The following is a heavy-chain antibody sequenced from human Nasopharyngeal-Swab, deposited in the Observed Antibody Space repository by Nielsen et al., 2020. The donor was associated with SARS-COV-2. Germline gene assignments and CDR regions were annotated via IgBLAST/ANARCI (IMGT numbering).Heavy chain of an antibody. CDR1: GGTFSSYA. V-gene: IGHV1-69*13. D-gene: IGHD3-22*01. CDR3: ARDLYYDSSGHWYYYYGMDV. J-gene: IGHJ6*02. Sequence: SVKVSCKASGGTFSSYAISWVRQAPGQGLEWMGGIIPIFGTANYAQKFQGRVTITADESTSTAYMELSSLRSEDTAVYYCARDLYYDSSGHWYYYYGMDVWGQETTVTVSS. CDR2: IIPIFGTA.